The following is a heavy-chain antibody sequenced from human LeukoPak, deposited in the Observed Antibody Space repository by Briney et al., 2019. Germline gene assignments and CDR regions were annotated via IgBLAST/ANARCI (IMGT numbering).Heavy chain of an antibody. CDR2: INHSGST. Sequence: SETLSLTCAVYGGSFSGYYWSWIRQPPGKGLEWIGEINHSGSTNYNPSLKSRVTISVDTSKNQFSLKLSSVTAAGTAVYYCARTYGDYGGYWGQGTLVTVSS. D-gene: IGHD4-17*01. CDR3: ARTYGDYGGY. J-gene: IGHJ4*02. CDR1: GGSFSGYY. V-gene: IGHV4-34*01.